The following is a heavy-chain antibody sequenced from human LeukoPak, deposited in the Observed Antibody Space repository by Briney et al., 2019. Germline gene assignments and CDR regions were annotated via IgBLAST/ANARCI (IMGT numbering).Heavy chain of an antibody. J-gene: IGHJ4*02. CDR3: ARDPGVRWLVGFDY. D-gene: IGHD6-19*01. Sequence: GRSLRLSCAASGFTFSSYGMHWVRQAPGKGLERVAVMWYDGSNKYYADSVKGRFTISRDNSKNTLYLQMDSLRVEDTAVYYCARDPGVRWLVGFDYWGQGTLVTVSS. CDR1: GFTFSSYG. CDR2: MWYDGSNK. V-gene: IGHV3-33*01.